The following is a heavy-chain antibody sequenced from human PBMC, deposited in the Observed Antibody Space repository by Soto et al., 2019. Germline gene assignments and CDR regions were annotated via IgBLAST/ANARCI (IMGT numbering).Heavy chain of an antibody. V-gene: IGHV1-24*01. Sequence: ASVKVSCKVSGYTLTELSMHWVRQAPGKGLEWMGGFDPEDGETIYAQKFQGRVTMTEDTSTDTAYMELSSLRSEDTAVYYCATNIAAWSGYYKYYFDYWGQGTLVTVSS. CDR2: FDPEDGET. CDR3: ATNIAAWSGYYKYYFDY. J-gene: IGHJ4*02. D-gene: IGHD3-3*01. CDR1: GYTLTELS.